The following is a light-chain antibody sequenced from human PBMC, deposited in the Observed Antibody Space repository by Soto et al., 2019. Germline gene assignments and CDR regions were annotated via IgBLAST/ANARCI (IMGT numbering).Light chain of an antibody. Sequence: QSVLTQPPSVSAAPGQKVTISCSGSSSNIGNNYVSWYQQLPGTAPKLLIYDINQRPSGIPDRFSGSKSGTSATLGITGLQTGDEADYYCGTWDSSLSAYVFGTGTKLTV. CDR2: DIN. CDR3: GTWDSSLSAYV. CDR1: SSNIGNNY. V-gene: IGLV1-51*01. J-gene: IGLJ1*01.